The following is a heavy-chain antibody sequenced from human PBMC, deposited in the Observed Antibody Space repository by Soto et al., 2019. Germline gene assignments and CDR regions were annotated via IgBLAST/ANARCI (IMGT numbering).Heavy chain of an antibody. J-gene: IGHJ4*02. D-gene: IGHD2-8*02. CDR1: GGYFSGYY. CDR2: INHSGST. Sequence: QVQLQQWGAGLLKPSATLSLTCAVYGGYFSGYYWTWVRQPPGTGLEWIGEINHSGSTNYNPSLKSRFTISVDTAKNPFSLHLTSLTAADTAVYYCARDKITGRFDYWGQGTLVTVSS. V-gene: IGHV4-34*01. CDR3: ARDKITGRFDY.